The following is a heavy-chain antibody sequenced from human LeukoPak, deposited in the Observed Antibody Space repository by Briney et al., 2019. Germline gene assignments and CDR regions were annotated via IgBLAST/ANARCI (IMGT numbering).Heavy chain of an antibody. D-gene: IGHD3-3*01. CDR2: ISAYNGNT. J-gene: IGHJ6*02. Sequence: VASVKVSCKASGYTFTSYGISWVRQAPGQGLEWMGWISAYNGNTNYAQKLQGRVTMTTDTPTSTAYMELRSLRSDDTAVYYCASTDYDFWSGYPYGMDVWGQGTTVTVSS. V-gene: IGHV1-18*01. CDR3: ASTDYDFWSGYPYGMDV. CDR1: GYTFTSYG.